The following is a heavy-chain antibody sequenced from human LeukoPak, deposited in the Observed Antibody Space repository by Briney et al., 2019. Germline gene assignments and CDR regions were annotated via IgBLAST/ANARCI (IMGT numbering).Heavy chain of an antibody. CDR2: INAGNGNT. Sequence: ASVKVSCKASGYTFTSYAMHWVRQAPGQRLEWMGWINAGNGNTKYSQKFQGRVTITRDTSASTAYMELSSLRSEDTAVYYCASAPGGDYGGNFDYWGQGTLVTVSS. D-gene: IGHD4-23*01. V-gene: IGHV1-3*01. CDR1: GYTFTSYA. CDR3: ASAPGGDYGGNFDY. J-gene: IGHJ4*02.